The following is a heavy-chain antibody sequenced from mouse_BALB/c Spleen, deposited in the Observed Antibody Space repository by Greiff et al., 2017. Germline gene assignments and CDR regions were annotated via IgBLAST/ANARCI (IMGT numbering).Heavy chain of an antibody. D-gene: IGHD1-2*01. Sequence: EVHLVESGGGLVKPGGSLKLSCAASGFTFSDYYMYWVRQTPEKRLEWVATISDGGSYTYYPDSVKGRFTISRDNAKNNLYLQMSSLKSEDTAMYYCARDGGLRLRYWYFDVCGAGTTVTVSS. CDR3: ARDGGLRLRYWYFDV. V-gene: IGHV5-4*02. CDR2: ISDGGSYT. CDR1: GFTFSDYY. J-gene: IGHJ1*01.